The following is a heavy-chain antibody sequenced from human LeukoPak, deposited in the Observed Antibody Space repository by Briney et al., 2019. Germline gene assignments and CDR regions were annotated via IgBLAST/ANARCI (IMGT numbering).Heavy chain of an antibody. J-gene: IGHJ6*02. CDR3: ARLVGVSSYAMDV. V-gene: IGHV5-51*01. Sequence: GETLKIPCKASGYSFTSYWIGWVRQMPGKGLEWMGIIYPGDSDTTYSPSFQGQVTISADKSISTAYLQWSSLKASDTAMYYCARLVGVSSYAMDVWGQGTTVTVSS. CDR1: GYSFTSYW. D-gene: IGHD3-16*01. CDR2: IYPGDSDT.